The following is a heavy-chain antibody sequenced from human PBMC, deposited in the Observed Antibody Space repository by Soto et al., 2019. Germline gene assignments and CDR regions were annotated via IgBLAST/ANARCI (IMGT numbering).Heavy chain of an antibody. Sequence: SETLSLTCAVSGGSISSSNWWSWVRQPPGKGLEWIGEIYHSGSTNYNPSLKSRVTISVDKSKNQFSLKLSSVTAADTAVYYCARGSFGSGSYYFDYWGQGTLVTVSS. J-gene: IGHJ4*02. CDR3: ARGSFGSGSYYFDY. CDR2: IYHSGST. V-gene: IGHV4-4*02. CDR1: GGSISSSNW. D-gene: IGHD3-10*01.